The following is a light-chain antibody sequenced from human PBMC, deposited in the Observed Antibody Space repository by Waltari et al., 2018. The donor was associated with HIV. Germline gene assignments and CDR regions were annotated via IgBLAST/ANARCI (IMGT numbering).Light chain of an antibody. CDR1: SSDVGGYNY. V-gene: IGLV2-14*01. CDR3: SSYTSSSTLVYV. J-gene: IGLJ1*01. Sequence: QSALTQPASVSGSPGQSITISCTGTSSDVGGYNYVSWSQHHPGKAPKLMIYEVSNRPSGVSNRFSGSKSGNTASLTISGLQAEDEADYYCSSYTSSSTLVYVFGTGTKVTVL. CDR2: EVS.